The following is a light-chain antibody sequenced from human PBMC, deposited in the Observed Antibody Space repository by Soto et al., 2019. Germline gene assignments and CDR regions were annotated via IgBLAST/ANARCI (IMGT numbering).Light chain of an antibody. Sequence: DIVMTQSPVSLSVSPGERTTLSCRASQSIGYSLAWYQQKPGQAPRLLMYDSSTRPSGIPGRFSGSGSGTEFTLTINILQSEDLAVYFWQQYSKWPRTFGQGTKVEIK. CDR3: QQYSKWPRT. V-gene: IGKV3-15*01. CDR1: QSIGYS. J-gene: IGKJ1*01. CDR2: DSS.